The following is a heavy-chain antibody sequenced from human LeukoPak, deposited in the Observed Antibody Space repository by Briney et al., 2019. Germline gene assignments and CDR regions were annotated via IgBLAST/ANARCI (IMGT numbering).Heavy chain of an antibody. Sequence: SETLSLTCHVNGGSFSTYYWSWVRQPPGKGLEWIGEINHSGSTNYNPSLKSRVTISVDTSKNQFSLKLSSVTAADTAVYYCARAPGRPAAVFDYWGQGTLVTVSS. CDR1: GGSFSTYY. D-gene: IGHD2-2*01. J-gene: IGHJ4*02. CDR3: ARAPGRPAAVFDY. CDR2: INHSGST. V-gene: IGHV4-34*01.